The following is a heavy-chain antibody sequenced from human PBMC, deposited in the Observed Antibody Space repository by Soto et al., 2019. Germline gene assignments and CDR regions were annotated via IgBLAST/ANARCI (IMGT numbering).Heavy chain of an antibody. CDR3: ATHYGEKRVSHYYFEH. V-gene: IGHV3-33*01. CDR1: GFTFSSYG. CDR2: IWYDGSKK. J-gene: IGHJ1*01. D-gene: IGHD4-17*01. Sequence: GGSLRLSCAASGFTFSSYGMDWVRQAPGKGLEWVAGIWYDGSKKYYADSVKGRFTISRDNSKNTLYLQMNSLRAEDTAVYYCATHYGEKRVSHYYFEHWGQGTLVTVSS.